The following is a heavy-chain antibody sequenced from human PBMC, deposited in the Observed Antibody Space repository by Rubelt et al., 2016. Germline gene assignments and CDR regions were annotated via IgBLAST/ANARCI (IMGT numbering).Heavy chain of an antibody. V-gene: IGHV4-59*01. Sequence: IRQPPGKGLEWIGYIYYSGSTNYNPSLKSRVTISVDTSKNQFSLKLSSVTAADTAVYYCARDDSSSRYGFDYWGQGTLVTVSS. D-gene: IGHD6-13*01. J-gene: IGHJ4*02. CDR2: IYYSGST. CDR3: ARDDSSSRYGFDY.